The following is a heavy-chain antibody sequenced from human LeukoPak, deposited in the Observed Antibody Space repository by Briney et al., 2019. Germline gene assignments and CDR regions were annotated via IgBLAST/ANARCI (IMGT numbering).Heavy chain of an antibody. CDR3: AKSRGYSLNTNFDY. D-gene: IGHD5-18*01. CDR1: GFTFRSFA. J-gene: IGHJ4*02. V-gene: IGHV3-23*01. Sequence: PGGSLRLSCAASGFTFRSFAMSWVRQAPGRGLEWVSTIRDSGGDTYYADSVKGRFSISRDNSNSTLYLQMNILRTEDTAVYYCAKSRGYSLNTNFDYWGQGTLSPSPQ. CDR2: IRDSGGDT.